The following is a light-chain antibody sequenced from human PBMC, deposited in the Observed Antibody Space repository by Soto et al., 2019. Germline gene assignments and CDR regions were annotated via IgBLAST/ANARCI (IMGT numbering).Light chain of an antibody. J-gene: IGLJ1*01. CDR2: DVS. V-gene: IGLV2-11*01. CDR3: CSYAGSDTYV. Sequence: QSALTQPRSVSGSPGQSVTISCTGTSSDVGGYNYVSWYQQPPGTAPKLMIYDVSKRPSGVPDRFSGSKSGNTASLTISGLQAEDEADYYCCSYAGSDTYVFGTGTKVTVL. CDR1: SSDVGGYNY.